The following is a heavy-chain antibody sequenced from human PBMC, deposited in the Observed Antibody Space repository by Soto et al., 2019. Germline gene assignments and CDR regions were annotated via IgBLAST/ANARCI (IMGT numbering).Heavy chain of an antibody. J-gene: IGHJ3*02. CDR3: AKDAAVAFDI. D-gene: IGHD2-15*01. CDR2: MSFDGSNE. CDR1: GFTFSNYG. V-gene: IGHV3-30*18. Sequence: QVHLVESGGGVVQPGRSLRLSSAASGFTFSNYGMHWVRQAPGKGLEWLAVMSFDGSNEYYADSVQGRLTISRDNSKNTLYLQMNSLRTEDTAVYHCAKDAAVAFDIWGQGTMVTVSS.